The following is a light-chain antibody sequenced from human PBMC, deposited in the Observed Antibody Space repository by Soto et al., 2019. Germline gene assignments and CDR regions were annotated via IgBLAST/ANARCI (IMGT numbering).Light chain of an antibody. V-gene: IGKV1-39*01. Sequence: DIQMTQSPSSLSASVGDRVTITCRASQSIANYLNWYQRKPGQAPKLLIYAASSLQIGVPSRFSGGGFGTDFTLTISSLQTEDFATYYCQQNYSPPPITFGQGTRLEIK. CDR2: AAS. CDR1: QSIANY. CDR3: QQNYSPPPIT. J-gene: IGKJ5*01.